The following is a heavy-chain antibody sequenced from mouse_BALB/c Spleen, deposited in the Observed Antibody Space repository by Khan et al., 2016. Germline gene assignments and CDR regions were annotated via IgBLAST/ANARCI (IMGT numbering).Heavy chain of an antibody. CDR3: ARSDYDSKDAMDY. CDR1: GYSITSDYA. CDR2: ISYSGST. V-gene: IGHV3-2*02. J-gene: IGHJ4*01. Sequence: VQLKESGPGLVKPSQSLSLTCTVTGYSITSDYAWNWIRQFPGNKLEWMGYISYSGSTSYNPSLKSRISITRDTSNNQFFLQLNYVTSEDTATYYCARSDYDSKDAMDYWGQGTSVTVSS. D-gene: IGHD1-1*01.